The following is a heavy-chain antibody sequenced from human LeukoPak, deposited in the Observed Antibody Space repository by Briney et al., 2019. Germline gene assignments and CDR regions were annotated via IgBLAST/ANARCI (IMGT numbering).Heavy chain of an antibody. Sequence: GGSLRLSCAASGFTFNNYAMNWVRQAPGKGLEWVSVISGSGGTTYYADSVKGRFTVSRDSSKNTLYLQMNSLRAEDTAVCYCAKVSGGGLYYDGMDVWGQGTTVTVSS. V-gene: IGHV3-23*01. J-gene: IGHJ6*02. CDR3: AKVSGGGLYYDGMDV. CDR2: ISGSGGTT. D-gene: IGHD1-14*01. CDR1: GFTFNNYA.